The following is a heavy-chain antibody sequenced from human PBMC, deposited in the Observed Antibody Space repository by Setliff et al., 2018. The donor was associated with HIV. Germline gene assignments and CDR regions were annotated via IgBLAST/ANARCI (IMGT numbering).Heavy chain of an antibody. J-gene: IGHJ1*01. D-gene: IGHD6-13*01. Sequence: ASVKVSCKVSGYTLSELSVHWVRQAPGKGLEWMANFDPEDGETFYAQKFQGRLTMTEDTSTDTAYMELSSLRSDDTAMYYCATDPGYSSTWYSESFQHWGQGTVVTVSS. CDR3: ATDPGYSSTWYSESFQH. CDR1: GYTLSELS. V-gene: IGHV1-24*01. CDR2: FDPEDGET.